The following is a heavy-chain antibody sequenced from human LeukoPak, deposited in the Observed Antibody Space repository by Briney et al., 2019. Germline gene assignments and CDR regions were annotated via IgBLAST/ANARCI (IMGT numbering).Heavy chain of an antibody. CDR1: GGSISSYY. V-gene: IGHV4-59*08. CDR3: ARGLWFGDENPPYFDY. Sequence: SETLSLTCTVSGGSISSYYWSWIRQFPGKGLEWIGYIYYSGSTNYNPSLKSRVTISIDTSKNQFSLKLSSVTAADTAVYYCARGLWFGDENPPYFDYWGQGTLVAVSS. CDR2: IYYSGST. D-gene: IGHD3-10*01. J-gene: IGHJ4*02.